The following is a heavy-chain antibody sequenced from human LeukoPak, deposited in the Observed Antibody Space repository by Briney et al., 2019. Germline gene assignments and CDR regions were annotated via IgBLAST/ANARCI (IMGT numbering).Heavy chain of an antibody. J-gene: IGHJ4*02. D-gene: IGHD2-21*01. V-gene: IGHV3-30*02. CDR3: APRVVVIAAPFDY. CDR2: IRYDGSNK. CDR1: GFTFSSYG. Sequence: GSLRLSCAASGFTFSSYGMHWVRQAPGKGLEGGAFIRYDGSNKSYSDSVRGRFTISRDNSKNTLYLQMNSLRVEDAAVYYCAPRVVVIAAPFDYWGQGTLVTVSS.